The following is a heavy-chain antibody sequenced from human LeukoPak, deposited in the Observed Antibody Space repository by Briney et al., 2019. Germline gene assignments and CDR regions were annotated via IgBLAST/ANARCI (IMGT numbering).Heavy chain of an antibody. CDR2: VSGGGSRK. V-gene: IGHV3-23*01. J-gene: IGHJ4*02. CDR3: AKDLEATTVTTVHY. Sequence: PGGSLRLSCAASGFTFSSYAMSWVRQAPGKGLEWVSVVSGGGSRKDYADSVKGRFTISRDNSKNTLYLQMSSLSAEDTAVYYCAKDLEATTVTTVHYWGQGTLVTVSS. D-gene: IGHD4-17*01. CDR1: GFTFSSYA.